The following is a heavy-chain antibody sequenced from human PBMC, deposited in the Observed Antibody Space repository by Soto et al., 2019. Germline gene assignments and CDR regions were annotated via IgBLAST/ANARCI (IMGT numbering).Heavy chain of an antibody. J-gene: IGHJ6*02. D-gene: IGHD6-19*01. Sequence: EVQLVESGGGLVQPGGSLRLSCLASEFTFNTYWMNWVRQAPGRGLEWVANIKDDGSEKNYVDSVKGRFTISRDNAKNSTYLQMNSLRGEETAVYFCARDWGTPGRGSAVGYYYHYGMDVWGQGTTVTVSS. V-gene: IGHV3-7*05. CDR1: EFTFNTYW. CDR3: ARDWGTPGRGSAVGYYYHYGMDV. CDR2: IKDDGSEK.